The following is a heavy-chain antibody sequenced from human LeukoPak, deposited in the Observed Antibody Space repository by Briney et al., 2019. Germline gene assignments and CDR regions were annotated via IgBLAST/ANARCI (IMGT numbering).Heavy chain of an antibody. V-gene: IGHV3-9*01. J-gene: IGHJ4*02. CDR3: AKTASYHDSSGYYYFDY. Sequence: GGSLRLSCAASRFTFDKYAMHWVRQAPGKGLEWVSGLSWNSGNIVYADSVKGRFTVSRDNAKNSLYLQMNSLRVEDTALYFCAKTASYHDSSGYYYFDYWGQGTLVTVSS. D-gene: IGHD3-22*01. CDR1: RFTFDKYA. CDR2: LSWNSGNI.